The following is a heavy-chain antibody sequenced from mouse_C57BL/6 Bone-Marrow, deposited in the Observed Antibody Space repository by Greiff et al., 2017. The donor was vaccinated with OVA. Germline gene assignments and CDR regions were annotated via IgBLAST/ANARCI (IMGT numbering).Heavy chain of an antibody. J-gene: IGHJ2*01. CDR1: GYTFTDYY. V-gene: IGHV1-34*01. D-gene: IGHD1-1*01. Sequence: VQLQQSGPELVKPGASVKMSCKASGYTFTDYYMHWVKKSHGKSLEWIGYIYPNNGGNGDNQKFKGKATLTVDNTSSTAYMELHSLTSEDSAVYYCALTTVVDDFDYWGQGTTLTVSS. CDR3: ALTTVVDDFDY. CDR2: IYPNNGGN.